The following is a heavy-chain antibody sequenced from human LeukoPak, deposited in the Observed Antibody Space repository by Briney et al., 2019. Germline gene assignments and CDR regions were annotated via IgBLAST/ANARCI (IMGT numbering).Heavy chain of an antibody. D-gene: IGHD3-10*01. CDR2: IIPIFGTA. V-gene: IGHV1-69*13. Sequence: ASVKVSCKASGGTFSSYAISWVRQAPGQGLEWMGGIIPIFGTANYAQKFQGRVTITADESTSTAYMELSSLRSEDTAVYYCARAAAAFGESDLFDYWGQGTLVTVSS. CDR3: ARAAAAFGESDLFDY. CDR1: GGTFSSYA. J-gene: IGHJ4*02.